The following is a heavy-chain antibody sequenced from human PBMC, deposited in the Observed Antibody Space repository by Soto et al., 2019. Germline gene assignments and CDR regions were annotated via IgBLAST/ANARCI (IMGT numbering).Heavy chain of an antibody. D-gene: IGHD2-2*03. CDR2: IIPIFGTA. CDR3: ARALDIVVVPAAPNYYYYYGMDV. CDR1: GGTFSSYA. V-gene: IGHV1-69*01. J-gene: IGHJ6*02. Sequence: QVQLVQSGAEVKKPGSSVKVSCKASGGTFSSYAISWVRQAPGQGLEWMGGIIPIFGTANYAQKFQGRVTFTADESTSTAYMELSSLRSEDTAVYYCARALDIVVVPAAPNYYYYYGMDVWGQGTTVTVSS.